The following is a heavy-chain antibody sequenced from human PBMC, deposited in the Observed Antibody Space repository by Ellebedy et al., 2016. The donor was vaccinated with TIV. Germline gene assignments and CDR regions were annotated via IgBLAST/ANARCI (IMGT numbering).Heavy chain of an antibody. Sequence: PGGSLRLSCAASGFTFSSYAMHWVRQAPGKGLEWVAVISYDGSNKYYADSVKGRFTISRDNSKNTLYLQMNSLRAEDTAVYYCARDRERGYSYGYVDYWGQGTLVTVSS. J-gene: IGHJ4*02. D-gene: IGHD5-18*01. CDR3: ARDRERGYSYGYVDY. CDR2: ISYDGSNK. CDR1: GFTFSSYA. V-gene: IGHV3-30*07.